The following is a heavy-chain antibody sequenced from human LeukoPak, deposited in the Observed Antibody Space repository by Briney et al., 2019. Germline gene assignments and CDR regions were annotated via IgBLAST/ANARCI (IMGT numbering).Heavy chain of an antibody. CDR2: IRYDGSNK. J-gene: IGHJ3*02. CDR1: GFTFSSYG. CDR3: AKVGIVVVPAARGAFDI. Sequence: GGSLRLSCAASGFTFSSYGMHWVRQAPGKGLEWVAFIRYDGSNKYYADSVKGRFTISRDNSKNTLYLQMNSQRAEDTAVYYCAKVGIVVVPAARGAFDIWGQGTMVTVSS. D-gene: IGHD2-2*01. V-gene: IGHV3-30*02.